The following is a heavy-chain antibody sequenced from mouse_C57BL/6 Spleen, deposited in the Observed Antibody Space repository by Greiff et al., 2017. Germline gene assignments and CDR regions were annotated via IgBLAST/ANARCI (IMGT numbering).Heavy chain of an antibody. J-gene: IGHJ4*01. Sequence: EVQLQQSVAELVRPGASVKLSCTASGFTIKNTYMHWVKQRPEQGLEWIGRIDPANGNTKYAPKFQGKATITADTSSNTAYLQLSSLTSEDTAIYYCARDYSYAMDDWGQGTSVTVSS. V-gene: IGHV14-3*01. CDR1: GFTIKNTY. D-gene: IGHD2-13*01. CDR3: ARDYSYAMDD. CDR2: IDPANGNT.